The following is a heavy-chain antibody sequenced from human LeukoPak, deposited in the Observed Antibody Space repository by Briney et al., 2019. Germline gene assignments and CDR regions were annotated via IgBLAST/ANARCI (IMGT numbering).Heavy chain of an antibody. D-gene: IGHD2-21*02. CDR1: GYTFTSYY. Sequence: VASVKVSFKASGYTFTSYYMNWVRQAPGQGLEWMGIINPSRGSTNYAQKFQGRVTMTRDKSTSTVYMELSSLSSEDTAVYYCARDIMVMTYYYYYGMDVWGQGTTVTVPS. V-gene: IGHV1-46*01. CDR3: ARDIMVMTYYYYYGMDV. J-gene: IGHJ6*02. CDR2: INPSRGST.